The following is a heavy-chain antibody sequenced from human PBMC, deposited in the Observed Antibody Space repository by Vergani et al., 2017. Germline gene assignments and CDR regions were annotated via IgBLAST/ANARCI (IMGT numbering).Heavy chain of an antibody. CDR3: ARGRIAARPDYYYYYGMDV. J-gene: IGHJ6*02. D-gene: IGHD6-6*01. CDR1: GGTFSSYA. CDR2: IIPILGIA. V-gene: IGHV1-69*04. Sequence: QVQLVQSGAEVKKPGASVKVSCKASGGTFSSYAISWVRQAPGQGLEWMGRIIPILGIANYAQKFQGRVPITADKSTSTAYMELSSLRSEDTAVYYCARGRIAARPDYYYYYGMDVWGQGTTVTVSS.